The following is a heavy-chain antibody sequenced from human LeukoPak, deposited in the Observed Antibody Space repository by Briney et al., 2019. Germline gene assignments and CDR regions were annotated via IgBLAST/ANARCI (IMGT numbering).Heavy chain of an antibody. D-gene: IGHD3-3*01. CDR3: ASDHNRDFWSGYYFYGMDV. V-gene: IGHV3-33*01. Sequence: QPGTSLRLSCAGSGFTFISHGMHWVRQAPGKGLEWVAVIWYDGSNKWYADSVKGRFTISRDNSKNTLFLQMNSLRAVDTAVYYCASDHNRDFWSGYYFYGMDVWGQGTTVTVSS. J-gene: IGHJ6*02. CDR2: IWYDGSNK. CDR1: GFTFISHG.